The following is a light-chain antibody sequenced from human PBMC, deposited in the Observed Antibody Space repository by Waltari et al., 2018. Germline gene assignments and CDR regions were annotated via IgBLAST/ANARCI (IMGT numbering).Light chain of an antibody. V-gene: IGKV3-20*01. CDR1: QSVSRT. CDR2: GAS. J-gene: IGKJ1*01. CDR3: QHYVRLPVT. Sequence: LSCRASQSVSRTLAWYQQKPGQAPRLLIYGASTRAAGIPDRISGSGSGTDFSLTISRLEPEDFAVYYCQHYVRLPVTFGQGTKVEIK.